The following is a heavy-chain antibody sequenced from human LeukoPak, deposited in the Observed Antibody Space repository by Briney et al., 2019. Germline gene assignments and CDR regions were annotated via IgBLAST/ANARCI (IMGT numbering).Heavy chain of an antibody. CDR1: GGTFSSYA. CDR2: IIPIFGTA. CDR3: ARDQRIIAAAGKRTYDAFDI. J-gene: IGHJ3*02. Sequence: SVKVCCKASGGTFSSYAISWVRQAPGQGLEWMGGIIPIFGTANYAQKFQGRVTITADESTSTAYMELSSLRSEDTAVYYCARDQRIIAAAGKRTYDAFDIWGQGTMVTVSS. D-gene: IGHD6-13*01. V-gene: IGHV1-69*13.